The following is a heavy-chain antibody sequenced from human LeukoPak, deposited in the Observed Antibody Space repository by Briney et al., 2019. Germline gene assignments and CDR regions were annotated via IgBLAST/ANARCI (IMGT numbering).Heavy chain of an antibody. D-gene: IGHD3-3*01. CDR2: INPNSGGT. V-gene: IGHV1-2*02. CDR1: GYTFTGYY. Sequence: ASVKVSCKASGYTFTGYYMHWVRQAPGQGLEWMGWINPNSGGTNYAQKFQGRVTMTRDTSISTAYMELSRLRSDDTAVYYCARDKKTIFGVVTLYYYYYYMDVWGKGTTVTVSS. J-gene: IGHJ6*03. CDR3: ARDKKTIFGVVTLYYYYYYMDV.